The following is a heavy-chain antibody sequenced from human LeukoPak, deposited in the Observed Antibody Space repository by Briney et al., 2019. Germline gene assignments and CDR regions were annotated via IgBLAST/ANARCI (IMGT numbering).Heavy chain of an antibody. V-gene: IGHV4-34*01. J-gene: IGHJ6*03. D-gene: IGHD5-18*01. Sequence: SETLSLTCAVYGGSFSGYYWSWIRQPPGKGLEWIGEINHSRSTNYNPSLKSRVTISVDTSKNQFSLKLTSVTAADTAVYYCARGPGYSYGSSYYYMDVWGKGTTVTVSS. CDR3: ARGPGYSYGSSYYYMDV. CDR2: INHSRST. CDR1: GGSFSGYY.